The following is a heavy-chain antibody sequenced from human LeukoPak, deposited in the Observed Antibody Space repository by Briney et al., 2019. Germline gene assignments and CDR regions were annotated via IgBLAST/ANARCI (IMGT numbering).Heavy chain of an antibody. CDR1: GGSLSSGGSY. CDR3: AREDSEYYFDY. V-gene: IGHV4-31*03. CDR2: IYYSGST. Sequence: PSETLSLTCTVSGGSLSSGGSYWSWVRQHPGTGLEWIGYIYYSGSTYYNPSLKSRVTISVDTSKNQFSLKLSSVTAADTAVYYCAREDSEYYFDYWGQGTLVTVSS. J-gene: IGHJ4*02. D-gene: IGHD3-22*01.